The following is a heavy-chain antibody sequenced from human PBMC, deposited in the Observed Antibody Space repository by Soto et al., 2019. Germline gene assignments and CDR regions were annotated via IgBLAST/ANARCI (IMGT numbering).Heavy chain of an antibody. CDR3: ARGSPRSSGWYRSSFDY. CDR1: GGSCGDYY. J-gene: IGHJ4*02. Sequence: SATQYLTCSFYGGSCGDYYVRWLGKPPGKGLEWIGEINHSGSTNYNPSLKSRVTISVDTSKNQFSLKLSSVTAADTAVYYCARGSPRSSGWYRSSFDYWVQGTLVTVSS. D-gene: IGHD6-19*01. V-gene: IGHV4-34*01. CDR2: INHSGST.